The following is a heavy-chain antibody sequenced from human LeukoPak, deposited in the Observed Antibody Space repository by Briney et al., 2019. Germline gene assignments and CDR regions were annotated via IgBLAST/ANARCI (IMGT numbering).Heavy chain of an antibody. CDR2: ISSSSSTI. J-gene: IGHJ4*02. Sequence: PGGSLRLSCAASGFTFSSYSMNWVRQAPGKGLEWVSYISSSSSTIYYADSVKGRFTISRDNAKNSLYLQMNSLRGEDTAVYYCASGLWCGESRLDYWGQGTLVTVSS. CDR1: GFTFSSYS. D-gene: IGHD3-10*01. V-gene: IGHV3-48*01. CDR3: ASGLWCGESRLDY.